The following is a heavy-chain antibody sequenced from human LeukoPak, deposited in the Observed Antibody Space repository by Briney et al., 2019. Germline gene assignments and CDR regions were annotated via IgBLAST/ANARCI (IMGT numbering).Heavy chain of an antibody. J-gene: IGHJ4*02. Sequence: PGGSLRLSCAASGFTFDDYVMHWVRQVPGKGLEWVSGISWNSGNIAYAESVKGRFTISRDNAKNSLYLQMNSLRAEDTALDYCAKATIAAAGLYYFDYWGQGTLVTVSS. CDR3: AKATIAAAGLYYFDY. CDR1: GFTFDDYV. CDR2: ISWNSGNI. D-gene: IGHD6-13*01. V-gene: IGHV3-9*01.